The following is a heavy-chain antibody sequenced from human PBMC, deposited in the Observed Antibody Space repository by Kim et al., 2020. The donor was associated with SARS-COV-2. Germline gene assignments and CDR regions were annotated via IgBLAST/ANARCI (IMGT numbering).Heavy chain of an antibody. V-gene: IGHV4-39*01. CDR2: IYYSGST. Sequence: SETLSLTCTVSGGSISSSSYYWGWIRQPPGKGLEWIGSIYYSGSTYYNPSLKSRVTISVDTSKNQFSLKLSSVTAADTAVYYCARRWWFGELLYADSYFDYWGQGTLVTVSS. J-gene: IGHJ4*02. CDR3: ARRWWFGELLYADSYFDY. D-gene: IGHD3-10*01. CDR1: GGSISSSSYY.